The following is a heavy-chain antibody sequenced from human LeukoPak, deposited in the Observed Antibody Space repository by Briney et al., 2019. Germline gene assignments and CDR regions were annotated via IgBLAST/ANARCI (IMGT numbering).Heavy chain of an antibody. CDR1: RFTFSSYS. J-gene: IGHJ4*02. Sequence: QPGGSLRLSCAASRFTFSSYSMNWVRQAPGKGLDWVSYISSSGSIIDYADSVKGRFTISRDNARNSLYLQMNSLRAEDTAVYYCARARGYSYGYSDYWGQGTLVTVSS. CDR3: ARARGYSYGYSDY. V-gene: IGHV3-48*01. D-gene: IGHD5-18*01. CDR2: ISSSGSII.